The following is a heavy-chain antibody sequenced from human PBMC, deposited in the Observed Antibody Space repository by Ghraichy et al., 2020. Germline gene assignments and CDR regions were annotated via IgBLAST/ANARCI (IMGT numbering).Heavy chain of an antibody. D-gene: IGHD6-13*01. Sequence: GSLRLSCAASGFTFSSYGMHWVRQAPGKGLEWVAFIRYDGSNKYYADSMKGRFTISRDNSKNTLYLQMNSLRAEDTAVYYCAKDHSSSRPYYFDYWGQGTLVTVSS. CDR1: GFTFSSYG. V-gene: IGHV3-30*02. CDR2: IRYDGSNK. CDR3: AKDHSSSRPYYFDY. J-gene: IGHJ4*02.